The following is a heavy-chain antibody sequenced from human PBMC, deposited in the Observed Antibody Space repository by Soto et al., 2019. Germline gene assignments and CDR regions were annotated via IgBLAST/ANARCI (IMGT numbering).Heavy chain of an antibody. J-gene: IGHJ3*02. D-gene: IGHD2-15*01. CDR2: ISSSSSTI. Sequence: PGGSLRLSCAASGFTFSSYSMNWVRQAPGKGLEWVSYISSSSSTIYYADSVKGRFTISRDNAKNSLHLQMNILRAEDTTVYYCARDPPCSGGSGHFIAFDIWDQGTMVTVSS. CDR1: GFTFSSYS. CDR3: ARDPPCSGGSGHFIAFDI. V-gene: IGHV3-48*01.